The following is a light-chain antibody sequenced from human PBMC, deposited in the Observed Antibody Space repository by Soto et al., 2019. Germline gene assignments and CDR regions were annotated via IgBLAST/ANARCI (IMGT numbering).Light chain of an antibody. J-gene: IGKJ1*01. V-gene: IGKV3-15*01. CDR2: GAS. Sequence: EIEMTQSPATLSLSPGERASLSCRASQSVGTNFAWYQQKPGHGPRLLIFGASTMDPGVPGRLSGSESGTEFTLTNNSLHSEDFAMYYCHEYNNWPETFGQGTEVEIK. CDR1: QSVGTN. CDR3: HEYNNWPET.